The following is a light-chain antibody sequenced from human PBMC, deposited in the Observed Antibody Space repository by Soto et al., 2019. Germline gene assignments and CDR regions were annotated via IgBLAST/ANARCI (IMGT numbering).Light chain of an antibody. Sequence: ETVLTQSPGTLSLSPGERASLSCRASQSVSNNLAWYQQKVGQAPRLLIYGASTRATGIPARFSGSGSGTDFTLTISSLEPEDFAVYYCQQRSNWLTFGGGTKVDIK. V-gene: IGKV3-11*01. CDR1: QSVSNN. CDR2: GAS. J-gene: IGKJ4*01. CDR3: QQRSNWLT.